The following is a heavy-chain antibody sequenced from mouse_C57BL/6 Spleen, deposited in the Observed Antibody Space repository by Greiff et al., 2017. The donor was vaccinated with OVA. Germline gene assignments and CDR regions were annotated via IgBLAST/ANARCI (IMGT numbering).Heavy chain of an antibody. V-gene: IGHV1-75*01. D-gene: IGHD1-1*01. CDR2: IFPGSGST. Sequence: QVQLQQSGPELVKPGASVKISCKASGYTFTDYYINWVKQRPGQGLEWIGWIFPGSGSTYYNEKFKGKATLTVDKSSSTAYMLLSSLTSEDSAVYFCARSHRSSYQYYYAMDYWGQGTSVTVSS. CDR1: GYTFTDYY. CDR3: ARSHRSSYQYYYAMDY. J-gene: IGHJ4*01.